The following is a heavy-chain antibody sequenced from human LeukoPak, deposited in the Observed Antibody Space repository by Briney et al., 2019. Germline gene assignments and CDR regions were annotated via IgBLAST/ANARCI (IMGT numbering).Heavy chain of an antibody. V-gene: IGHV1-2*02. Sequence: ASVKVSCKASGYTFTGYYMHWVRQAPGQGLEWMGWINPNSGGTNYAQKFQGRVTTTRDTSISTAYMELSRLRSDDTAVYYCARDSVSSSSFDYWGQGTLVTVSS. CDR1: GYTFTGYY. D-gene: IGHD6-6*01. J-gene: IGHJ4*02. CDR2: INPNSGGT. CDR3: ARDSVSSSSFDY.